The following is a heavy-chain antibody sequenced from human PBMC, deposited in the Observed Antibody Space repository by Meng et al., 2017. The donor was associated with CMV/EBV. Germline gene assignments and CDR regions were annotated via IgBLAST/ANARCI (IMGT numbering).Heavy chain of an antibody. J-gene: IGHJ4*02. CDR1: GGSISSSSYY. CDR2: IYYSGST. CDR3: ARHESAAAQASDY. V-gene: IGHV4-39*01. D-gene: IGHD6-13*01. Sequence: SETLSLTCTVSGGSISSSSYYWGWIRQPPGKGLEWIGSIYYSGSTYYNPSLKSRVTISVDTSKNQFSLKLSSVTAADTAVYYCARHESAAAQASDYWGQGTLVTVSS.